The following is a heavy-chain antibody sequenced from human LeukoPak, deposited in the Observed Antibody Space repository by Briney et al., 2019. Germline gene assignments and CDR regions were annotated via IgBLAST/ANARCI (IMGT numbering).Heavy chain of an antibody. Sequence: VAVKVSCKTSGYTFAAYYIHWVRQAPGQGLEWMGWITPTSGGTNYAQKFQGRVTMTRDTSISTAYMELSILRSDDTAVYYCARATEFDYWGRGTLVTVSA. J-gene: IGHJ4*02. V-gene: IGHV1-2*02. CDR1: GYTFAAYY. CDR3: ARATEFDY. CDR2: ITPTSGGT.